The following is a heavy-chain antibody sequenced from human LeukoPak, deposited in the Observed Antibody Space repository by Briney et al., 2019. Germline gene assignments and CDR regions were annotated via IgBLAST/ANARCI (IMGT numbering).Heavy chain of an antibody. J-gene: IGHJ6*03. CDR1: GFTFSSYA. Sequence: LPGGSLRLSCAASGFTFSSYAMSWVRQAPGKGLEWVAFIRYDGSNKYYADSVKGRFTISRDNSKNTLYLQMNSLRAEDTAVYYCAKGVVPAAPRDFEPKQRLRDYYYMDVWGKGTTVTVSS. V-gene: IGHV3-30*02. CDR3: AKGVVPAAPRDFEPKQRLRDYYYMDV. CDR2: IRYDGSNK. D-gene: IGHD2-2*01.